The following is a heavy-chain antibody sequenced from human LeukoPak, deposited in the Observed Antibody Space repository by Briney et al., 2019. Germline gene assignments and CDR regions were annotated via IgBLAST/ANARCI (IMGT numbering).Heavy chain of an antibody. J-gene: IGHJ3*02. D-gene: IGHD3-10*01. V-gene: IGHV4-59*12. CDR1: NGSISNYY. CDR3: ARDRTVRGVIVDAFDI. CDR2: ISYSGTT. Sequence: SETLSLTCAVSNGSISNYYWSWIRLTPGKGLEWIGYISYSGTTNYNPSLKSRVTMSVDTSRNQFSLKLSSVTAADTAVYYCARDRTVRGVIVDAFDIWGQGTMVTVSS.